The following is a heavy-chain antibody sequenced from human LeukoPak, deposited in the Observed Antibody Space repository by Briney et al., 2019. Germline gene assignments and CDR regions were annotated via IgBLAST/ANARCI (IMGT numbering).Heavy chain of an antibody. V-gene: IGHV3-30*02. Sequence: GGSLRLSCVASGFTFSSNGMHWVRQAPGKGLEWVAFIRNDGSNKYYVDSVKGRFTISRDNAKNSLYLQMNSLRAEDTAVYYCARALAAPGYWGQGTLVTVSS. D-gene: IGHD6-13*01. CDR1: GFTFSSNG. J-gene: IGHJ4*02. CDR2: IRNDGSNK. CDR3: ARALAAPGY.